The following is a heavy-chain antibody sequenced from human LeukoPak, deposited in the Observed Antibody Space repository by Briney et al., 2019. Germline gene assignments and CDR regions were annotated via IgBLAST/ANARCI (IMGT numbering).Heavy chain of an antibody. D-gene: IGHD2-2*01. CDR2: ISSSSSYI. V-gene: IGHV3-21*01. Sequence: GGSLRLSCAASGFTFSSYSMNWVRQAPGKGLEWVSSISSSSSYIYYADSVKGRFTISRDNAKNSLYLQMNSLRAEDTAVYCCARDGVPAAMAYYYYYMDVWGKGTTVTVSS. CDR1: GFTFSSYS. CDR3: ARDGVPAAMAYYYYYMDV. J-gene: IGHJ6*03.